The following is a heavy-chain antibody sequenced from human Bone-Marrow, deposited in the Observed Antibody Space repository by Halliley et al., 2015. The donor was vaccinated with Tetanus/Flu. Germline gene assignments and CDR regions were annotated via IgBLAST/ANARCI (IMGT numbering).Heavy chain of an antibody. CDR3: VKVRALTPSYDAFDI. V-gene: IGHV3-64D*09. J-gene: IGHJ3*02. Sequence: SLRLSCSVSGFTFSHYPMHWVRQAPGKGLESVSAIDNSGHSTYYADSVKGRFTISRDNSKNTLYLQMTSLRAEDTAVYYCVKVRALTPSYDAFDIWGQRTMVTVSS. CDR1: GFTFSHYP. CDR2: IDNSGHST.